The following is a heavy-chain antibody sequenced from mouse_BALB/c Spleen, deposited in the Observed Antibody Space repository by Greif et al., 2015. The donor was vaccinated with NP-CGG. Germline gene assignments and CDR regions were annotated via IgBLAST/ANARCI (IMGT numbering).Heavy chain of an antibody. CDR2: IYPGSGNT. CDR1: GYAFTNYW. J-gene: IGHJ3*01. V-gene: IGHV1-63*01. CDR3: ARRDYRYDAWFAY. Sequence: LVESGAELVRPGTSVKISCKASGYAFTNYWLGWVKQRPGHGLEWIGDIYPGSGNTYYNEKFKGKATLTADKSSSTAYMQLSSLTSEDSAVYFCARRDYRYDAWFAYWGQGTLVTVSA. D-gene: IGHD2-14*01.